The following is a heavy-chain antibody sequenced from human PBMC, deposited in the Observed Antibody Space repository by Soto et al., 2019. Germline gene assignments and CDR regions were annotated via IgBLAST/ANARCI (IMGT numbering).Heavy chain of an antibody. CDR1: GFTFSSYW. D-gene: IGHD2-15*01. V-gene: IGHV3-7*01. CDR2: IKQDGSEK. J-gene: IGHJ4*02. Sequence: EVQLVESGGGLVQPGGSLRLSCAASGFTFSSYWMSWVRQAPGKGLEWVANIKQDGSEKYYVDSVKGRFTISRDNAKNSLYLQMNSLRGEDTAVYYCARDLLGYSVGYWGQGTLVTVSS. CDR3: ARDLLGYSVGY.